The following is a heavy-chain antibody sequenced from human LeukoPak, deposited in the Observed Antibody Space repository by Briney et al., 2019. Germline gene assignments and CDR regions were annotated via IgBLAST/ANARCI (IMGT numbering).Heavy chain of an antibody. CDR2: IYYSGRT. V-gene: IGHV4-59*01. J-gene: IGHJ3*02. CDR1: GGSITTDH. CDR3: ARKNDFGI. Sequence: SETLSLTCTVSGGSITTDHWNWIRQPPGKGLEWIGCIYYSGRTYYNPSLESRVTISVDMSKSQFSLGLTSVTAADTALYYCARKNDFGIWGQGTLVTVSS. D-gene: IGHD4/OR15-4a*01.